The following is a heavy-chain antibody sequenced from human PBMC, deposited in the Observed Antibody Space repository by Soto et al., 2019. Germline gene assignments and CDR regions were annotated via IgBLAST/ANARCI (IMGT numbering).Heavy chain of an antibody. CDR3: ARDDTGAAIVY. Sequence: QVQLVESGGGVVQPGRSLRLSCAASGFTFSSYGMHWVRQAPGKGLEWVAVIWYDGSNKYYADSVKGRFTISRDNSKNTLYLQMNSLGAEDTAVYYCARDDTGAAIVYWGQGTLVTVSS. CDR2: IWYDGSNK. CDR1: GFTFSSYG. V-gene: IGHV3-33*01. D-gene: IGHD2-2*02. J-gene: IGHJ4*02.